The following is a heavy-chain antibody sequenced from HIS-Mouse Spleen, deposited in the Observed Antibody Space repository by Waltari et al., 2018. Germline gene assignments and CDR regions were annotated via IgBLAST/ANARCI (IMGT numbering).Heavy chain of an antibody. V-gene: IGHV4-39*07. CDR1: GGSISSSSYY. D-gene: IGHD6-13*01. Sequence: QLQLQESGPGLVKPSETLSLTCTVSGGSISSSSYYCGWIRQPPGKWLEWIGSIYYSGRTYYNPSLKSRVTISVDTSKNQFSLKLSSVTAADTAVYYCAREIPYSSSWYDWYFDLWGRGTLVTVSS. J-gene: IGHJ2*01. CDR3: AREIPYSSSWYDWYFDL. CDR2: IYYSGRT.